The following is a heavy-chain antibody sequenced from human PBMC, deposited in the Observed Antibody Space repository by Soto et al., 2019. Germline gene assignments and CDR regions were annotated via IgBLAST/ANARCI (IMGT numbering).Heavy chain of an antibody. CDR2: ISDTGSGT. V-gene: IGHV3-23*01. Sequence: GGSLRLSCAASGFTFSGYGMSWVRQAPGKGLEWVSSISDTGSGTSYADSVRGRLTISRDNSKNTVSLQMSSLRAEDTGLYFCAKSRAAGPAVNFDYWGQGTLVTVSS. CDR1: GFTFSGYG. D-gene: IGHD6-6*01. J-gene: IGHJ4*02. CDR3: AKSRAAGPAVNFDY.